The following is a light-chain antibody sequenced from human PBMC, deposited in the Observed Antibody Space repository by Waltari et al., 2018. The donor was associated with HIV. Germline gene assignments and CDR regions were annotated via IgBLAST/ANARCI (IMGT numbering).Light chain of an antibody. CDR3: SSYTTRNTFV. V-gene: IGLV2-14*01. CDR1: NSDVGAYNY. J-gene: IGLJ1*01. CDR2: EVS. Sequence: QSALTQPASVSGSPGQSITISCTGTNSDVGAYNYVSWFQQHPGNSPKVMIVEVSNRPSGVSNRCSRSKSGNTASLIISGLQAEDEADYYCSSYTTRNTFVFGTGTKVTVL.